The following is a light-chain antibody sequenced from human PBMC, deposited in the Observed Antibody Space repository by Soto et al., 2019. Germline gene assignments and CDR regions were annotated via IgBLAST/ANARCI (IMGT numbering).Light chain of an antibody. V-gene: IGKV3-20*01. J-gene: IGKJ4*01. Sequence: EIVLTQSPGTLSLSPGERATLSCRASQNVARNYLAWYQQRPGQAPRLLIYDASTRATGIPDRFSGSGSGTDFTLTISRLEPEDFAVYFCQQYARSPLAFGGGTRWIS. CDR1: QNVARNY. CDR2: DAS. CDR3: QQYARSPLA.